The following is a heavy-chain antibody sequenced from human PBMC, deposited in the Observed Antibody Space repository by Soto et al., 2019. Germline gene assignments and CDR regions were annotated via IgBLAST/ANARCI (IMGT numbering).Heavy chain of an antibody. CDR2: MNPNSGNT. CDR1: GYTFISHD. CDR3: ARGRYAIRGAFIIGELDY. Sequence: QVQLVQSGAGVKMPGASVRVSCKASGYTFISHDISWVRQATGQGLEWMGWMNPNSGNTGYGQKFQGRVTMTRKTSTSTADMELSSLRSDDTAVYYCARGRYAIRGAFIIGELDYWGQGSRVIVTS. D-gene: IGHD3-10*01. V-gene: IGHV1-8*01. J-gene: IGHJ4*02.